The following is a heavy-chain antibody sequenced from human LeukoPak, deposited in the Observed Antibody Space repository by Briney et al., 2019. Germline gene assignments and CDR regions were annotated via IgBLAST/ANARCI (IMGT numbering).Heavy chain of an antibody. CDR1: GVTFSSYA. Sequence: GGSLRLSCAASGVTFSSYAMSWVRQAPGKGLEWVSVIIGSGARTFYAESVKGRFTISRDNSKNTLYLQMNSLRAEDTALYYCAKVKTAVATHFDYWGKGTLVTVST. CDR2: IIGSGART. V-gene: IGHV3-23*01. J-gene: IGHJ4*02. D-gene: IGHD4-23*01. CDR3: AKVKTAVATHFDY.